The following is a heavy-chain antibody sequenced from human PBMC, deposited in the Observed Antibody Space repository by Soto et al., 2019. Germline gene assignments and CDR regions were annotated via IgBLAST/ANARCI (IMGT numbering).Heavy chain of an antibody. J-gene: IGHJ5*02. CDR1: GGSISSYY. D-gene: IGHD6-13*01. V-gene: IGHV4-59*01. CDR3: ARGGGIAAEGWFDP. CDR2: IYYSGST. Sequence: SETLSLTCTVSGGSISSYYWSWIRQPPGKGLEWIGYIYYSGSTNYNPSLKSRVTISVDTSKNQFYLKRSSVTAADTAVYYCARGGGIAAEGWFDPWGQGTLVTVSS.